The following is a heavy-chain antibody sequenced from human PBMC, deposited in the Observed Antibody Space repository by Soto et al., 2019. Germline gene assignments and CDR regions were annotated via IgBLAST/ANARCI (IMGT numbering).Heavy chain of an antibody. CDR2: IIPIFGTA. J-gene: IGHJ4*02. V-gene: IGHV1-69*01. CDR1: GGTFSSYA. D-gene: IGHD2-15*01. Sequence: QVQLVQSGAEVKKPGSSVKVSCKASGGTFSSYAISWVRQAPGQGLEWMGGIIPIFGTANYAQKFQGRVTITADESTSTAYMELNSLRSEDTAVYYCARDRCSGGSCYTLFDFWGQGTLVTVSS. CDR3: ARDRCSGGSCYTLFDF.